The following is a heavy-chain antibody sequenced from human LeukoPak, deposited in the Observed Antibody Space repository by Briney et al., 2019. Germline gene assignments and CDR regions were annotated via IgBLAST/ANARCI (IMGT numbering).Heavy chain of an antibody. J-gene: IGHJ6*03. CDR3: ARETRDYYYYMDV. CDR1: GFTFSSYA. Sequence: GRSLRLSCAASGFTFSSYAIHWGRQAPGKGLEWVAVISYDGSNKYYADSVKGRFTISRDNSKNTLYLQMNSLRAEDTAVYYCARETRDYYYYMDVWGKGTTVTVSS. V-gene: IGHV3-30-3*01. CDR2: ISYDGSNK.